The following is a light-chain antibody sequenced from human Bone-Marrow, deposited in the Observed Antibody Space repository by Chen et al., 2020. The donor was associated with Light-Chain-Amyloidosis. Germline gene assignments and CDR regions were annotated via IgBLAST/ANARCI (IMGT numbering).Light chain of an antibody. CDR2: EVT. CDR1: SSDVGGDNH. J-gene: IGLJ1*01. Sequence: QSALTQPASVSGSPGQSITISCTGTSSDVGGDNHVSWYQQHPDKAPKLLIYEVTTRPSWVPDRFSGSKSDNTASLTSSGLQPEDEADYFCSSYTITNTLVFGSGTRVTVL. CDR3: SSYTITNTLV. V-gene: IGLV2-14*01.